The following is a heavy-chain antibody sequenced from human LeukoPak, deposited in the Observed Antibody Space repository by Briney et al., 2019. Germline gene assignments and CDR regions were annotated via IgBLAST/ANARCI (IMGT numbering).Heavy chain of an antibody. CDR1: GGSISSGGYY. V-gene: IGHV4-31*03. Sequence: PSETLSLTCTVSGGSISSGGYYWSWIRQHPGTGLEWIGYIYYSGSTYYNPSLKSRVTISVDTSKNQFSLKLSSVTAADTAVYYCARNHRGSWYYFDYWGQGTLVTVSS. J-gene: IGHJ4*02. CDR3: ARNHRGSWYYFDY. CDR2: IYYSGST. D-gene: IGHD6-13*01.